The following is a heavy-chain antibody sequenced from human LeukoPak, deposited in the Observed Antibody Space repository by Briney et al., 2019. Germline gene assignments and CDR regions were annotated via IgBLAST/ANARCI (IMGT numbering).Heavy chain of an antibody. CDR2: INPNDTSS. Sequence: ASVKVSCKASGYTFNRYYMHWVRQAPGQGLEWMGVINPNDTSSSYAQKFQGRLTMTRGMSTSTVYMELSSLRSEDTAVYYCARAPMITFGGVIDYWGQGTLVTVSS. CDR1: GYTFNRYY. CDR3: ARAPMITFGGVIDY. D-gene: IGHD3-16*02. V-gene: IGHV1-46*02. J-gene: IGHJ4*02.